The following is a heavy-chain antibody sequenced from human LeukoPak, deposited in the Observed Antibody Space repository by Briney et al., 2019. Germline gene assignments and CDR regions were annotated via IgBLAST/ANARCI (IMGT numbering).Heavy chain of an antibody. CDR2: IYYSGST. CDR1: GGSISSYY. V-gene: IGHV4-59*08. CDR3: ARHDYGGNSAPFDY. Sequence: PSETLSLTCTVSGGSISSYYWSWIRQPPGKGLEWIGYIYYSGSTNYNPSLKGRVTISVDTSKNQFSLKLSSVTAADTAVYYCARHDYGGNSAPFDYWGQGTLVTVSS. J-gene: IGHJ4*02. D-gene: IGHD4-23*01.